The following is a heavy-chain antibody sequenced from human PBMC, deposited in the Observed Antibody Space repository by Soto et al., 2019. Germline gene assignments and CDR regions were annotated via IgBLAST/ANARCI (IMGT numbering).Heavy chain of an antibody. Sequence: EVQLLESGGGLVQPGGSLRLSCAASGFTFSSYAMSWVRQAPGKGLEWVSAISGSGGSTYYADSVKGRFTISRDNSKNTLDMQMNSLRAEDTAVYYCAKEAVVVPAARIYWYFDLWGRGTLVTVSS. CDR1: GFTFSSYA. D-gene: IGHD2-2*01. CDR2: ISGSGGST. CDR3: AKEAVVVPAARIYWYFDL. J-gene: IGHJ2*01. V-gene: IGHV3-23*01.